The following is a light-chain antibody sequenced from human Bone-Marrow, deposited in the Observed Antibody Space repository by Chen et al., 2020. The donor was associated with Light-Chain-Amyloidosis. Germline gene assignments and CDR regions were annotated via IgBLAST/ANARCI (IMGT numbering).Light chain of an antibody. CDR1: SSDVGGDNH. V-gene: IGLV2-14*01. J-gene: IGLJ1*01. Sequence: QSALTQPASVSGTPGQSITITCTGTSSDVGGDNHVSCYQQHPDKAPKLMIYEVTNRPSWVPGRFSGSKSVNTASLTISGLQTEDEADYFCSSYTITSTLVFGSGTRVTVL. CDR2: EVT. CDR3: SSYTITSTLV.